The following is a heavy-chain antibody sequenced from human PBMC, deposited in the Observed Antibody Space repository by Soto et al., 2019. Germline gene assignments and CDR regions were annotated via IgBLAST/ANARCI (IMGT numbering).Heavy chain of an antibody. Sequence: PGGSLRLSCAASGFTFSSYSMNWVRQAPGKGLEWVSYISSSSSTIYYADSVKGRFTISRDNAKNSLNLQMNSLRAEDTAVYYCATDSYFTLKVVRFDYWGLGTLVTVSS. V-gene: IGHV3-48*01. J-gene: IGHJ4*01. CDR1: GFTFSSYS. CDR3: ATDSYFTLKVVRFDY. D-gene: IGHD3-22*01. CDR2: ISSSSSTI.